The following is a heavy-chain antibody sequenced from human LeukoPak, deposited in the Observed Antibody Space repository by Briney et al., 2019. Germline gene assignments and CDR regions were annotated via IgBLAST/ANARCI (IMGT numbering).Heavy chain of an antibody. V-gene: IGHV1-69*01. Sequence: SVKVSCKASGGTVSNYAISWVRQAPGQGLEWMGGIIPFFGTAKYAQEFQGRVTITADEYTSTAYMDLSSLRSEDTAVYYCAGGLWFGELFGYFDYWGQGTLVTVSS. CDR2: IIPFFGTA. J-gene: IGHJ4*02. CDR3: AGGLWFGELFGYFDY. D-gene: IGHD3-10*01. CDR1: GGTVSNYA.